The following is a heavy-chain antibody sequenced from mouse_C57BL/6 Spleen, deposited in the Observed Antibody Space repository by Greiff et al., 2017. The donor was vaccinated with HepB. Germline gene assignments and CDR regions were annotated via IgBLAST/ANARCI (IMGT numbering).Heavy chain of an antibody. CDR2: IYPGSGST. D-gene: IGHD3-2*02. V-gene: IGHV1-55*01. Sequence: VQLQQPGAELVKPGASVKMSCKASGYTFTSYWITWVKQRPGQGLEWIGDIYPGSGSTNYNEKFKSKATLTVDTSSSTAYMQLSSLTSEDSAVYYCARPLDSSGWYFDVWGTGTTVTVSS. CDR1: GYTFTSYW. J-gene: IGHJ1*03. CDR3: ARPLDSSGWYFDV.